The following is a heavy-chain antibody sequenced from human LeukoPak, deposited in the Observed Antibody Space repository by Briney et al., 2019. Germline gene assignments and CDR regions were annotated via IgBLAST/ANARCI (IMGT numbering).Heavy chain of an antibody. D-gene: IGHD2-15*01. V-gene: IGHV4-34*01. J-gene: IGHJ4*02. CDR2: INHSGST. CDR3: ARGTSSFTDIGDY. Sequence: SETLSLTCTVSGGSFSGYYWSWIRQPPGKGLEWIGEINHSGSTNYNPSLKSRVTISVDTSKNQFSLKLSSVTAADTAVYYCARGTSSFTDIGDYWGQGTLVTVSS. CDR1: GGSFSGYY.